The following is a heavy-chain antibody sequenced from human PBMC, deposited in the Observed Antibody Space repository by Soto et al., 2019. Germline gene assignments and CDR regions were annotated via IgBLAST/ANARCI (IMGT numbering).Heavy chain of an antibody. J-gene: IGHJ4*02. CDR2: IYHTGIT. CDR1: GDSISSSHW. CDR3: AREGNLGRWIQPLDS. D-gene: IGHD2-2*03. V-gene: IGHV4-4*02. Sequence: PSETLSLTCVVSGDSISSSHWWSWVRQSPGKGLEWIGEIYHTGITNYSPSLKSRVTMSVDTSKNHFSLKLISVTTADTAVYFCAREGNLGRWIQPLDSWGQGTLVTVSS.